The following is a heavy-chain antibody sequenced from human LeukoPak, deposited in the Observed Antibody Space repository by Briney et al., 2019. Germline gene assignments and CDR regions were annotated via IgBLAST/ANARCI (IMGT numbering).Heavy chain of an antibody. CDR2: IWYDGSNK. CDR3: ARDVPHNWFDT. Sequence: GGSLRLSCAASGFTFSSYGMHWVRQAPGKGLEWVAVIWYDGSNKYYADSAKGRFTISRDNSKNTLYLQMNSLRAEDTAVYYCARDVPHNWFDTWGQGTLVTVSS. J-gene: IGHJ5*02. V-gene: IGHV3-33*01. CDR1: GFTFSSYG.